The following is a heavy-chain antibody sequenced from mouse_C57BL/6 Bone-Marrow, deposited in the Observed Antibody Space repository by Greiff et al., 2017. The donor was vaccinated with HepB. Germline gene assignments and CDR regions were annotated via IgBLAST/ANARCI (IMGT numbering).Heavy chain of an antibody. CDR2: INTGGTYT. J-gene: IGHJ2*01. D-gene: IGHD2-14*01. CDR3: TRDRFDYYFDY. Sequence: EVQLVESGGDLVKVGGSLKLSCAASGFTFSTSGMSWVRQTPDKRLEWVATINTGGTYTYYADSVKGRFTISKDSAKNTLFLLMSMLKSEDSAIYYCTRDRFDYYFDYGGQGTTLTVSS. V-gene: IGHV5-6*01. CDR1: GFTFSTSG.